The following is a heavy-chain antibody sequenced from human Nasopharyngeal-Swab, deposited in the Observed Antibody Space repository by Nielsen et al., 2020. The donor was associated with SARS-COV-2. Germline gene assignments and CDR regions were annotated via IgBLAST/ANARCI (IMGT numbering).Heavy chain of an antibody. CDR2: IYYSGST. CDR3: ARVWGATCLN. J-gene: IGHJ4*02. V-gene: IGHV4-59*01. D-gene: IGHD1-26*01. Sequence: WIRQPPGKELEWIGYIYYSGSTNYNPSLKSRVTISVDTSKNQFSLKLSSVTAADTAVYYCARVWGATCLNWGQGTLVTVSS.